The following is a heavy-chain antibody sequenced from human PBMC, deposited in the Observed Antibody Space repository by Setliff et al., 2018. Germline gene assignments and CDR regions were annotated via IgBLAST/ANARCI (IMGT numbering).Heavy chain of an antibody. J-gene: IGHJ4*02. V-gene: IGHV1-18*01. CDR2: VTVYNGNT. CDR3: ARVESMVRGKNILRHFDY. D-gene: IGHD3-10*01. Sequence: GASVKVSCKASGYTFSNYSVTWVRQAPGQGLEWMGWVTVYNGNTKYAQNLQGRLTLTTDISTSTAYMELGSLTTDDTAVYYCARVESMVRGKNILRHFDYWGQVIQVTVSS. CDR1: GYTFSNYS.